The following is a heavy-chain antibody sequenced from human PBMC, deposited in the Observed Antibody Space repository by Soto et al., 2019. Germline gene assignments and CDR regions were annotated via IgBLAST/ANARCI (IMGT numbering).Heavy chain of an antibody. J-gene: IGHJ4*02. CDR1: GFSLSTSGVG. V-gene: IGHV2-5*02. CDR2: IYWDDDK. D-gene: IGHD3-22*01. CDR3: AHRRRYYDSSGYYSCFDH. Sequence: SGPTLVNPTQTLTLTCTFSGFSLSTSGVGVGWIRQPPGKALEWLALIYWDDDKRYSPSLKSRLTTTKDTSKNQVVLTMTNTNPVGTATYYCAHRRRYYDSSGYYSCFDHWGQGTLVTVSS.